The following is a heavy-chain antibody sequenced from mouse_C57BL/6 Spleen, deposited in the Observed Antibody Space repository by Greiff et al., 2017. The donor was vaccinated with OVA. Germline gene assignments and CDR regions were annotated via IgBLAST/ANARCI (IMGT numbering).Heavy chain of an antibody. Sequence: DVHLVESGGDLVKPGGSLKLSCAASGFTFSSYGMSWVRQTPDKRLEWVATISSGGSYTYYPDSVKGRFTISRDNAKNTLYLQMSSLKSEDTAMYYCARQDLTGFDYWGQGTTLTVSS. V-gene: IGHV5-6*01. J-gene: IGHJ2*01. CDR1: GFTFSSYG. CDR2: ISSGGSYT. CDR3: ARQDLTGFDY. D-gene: IGHD4-1*01.